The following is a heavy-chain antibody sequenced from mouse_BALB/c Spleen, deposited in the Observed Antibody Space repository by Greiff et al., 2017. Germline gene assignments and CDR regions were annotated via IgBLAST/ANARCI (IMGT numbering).Heavy chain of an antibody. D-gene: IGHD2-3*01. CDR1: GYSFTGYY. V-gene: IGHV1-26*01. Sequence: EVQLQQSGPELVKPGASVKISCKASGYSFTGYYMHWVKQSHVKSLEWIGRINPYNGATSYNQNFKDKASLTVDKSSSTAYMELHSLTSEDSAVYYCARKGGGYDGYYVDAMDYWGQGTSVTVSS. CDR3: ARKGGGYDGYYVDAMDY. J-gene: IGHJ4*01. CDR2: INPYNGAT.